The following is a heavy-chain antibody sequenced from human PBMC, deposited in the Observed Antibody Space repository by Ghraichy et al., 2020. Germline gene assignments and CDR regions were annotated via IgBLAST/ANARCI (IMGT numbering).Heavy chain of an antibody. J-gene: IGHJ4*02. Sequence: SETLSLTCTVSGGSISSYYWSWIRQPPGKGLEWIGYIYYSGSTNYNPSLKSRVTISVDTSKNQFSLKLSSVTAADTAVYYCARVSIYDSSGYYDPNFDYWGQGTLVTVSS. D-gene: IGHD3-22*01. V-gene: IGHV4-59*01. CDR2: IYYSGST. CDR1: GGSISSYY. CDR3: ARVSIYDSSGYYDPNFDY.